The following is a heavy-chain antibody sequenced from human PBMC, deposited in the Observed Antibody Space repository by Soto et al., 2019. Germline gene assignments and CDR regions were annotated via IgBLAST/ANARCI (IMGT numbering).Heavy chain of an antibody. CDR1: GYTFTGYY. CDR3: ARDPRLYSGYDRIEDYYFDY. Sequence: QVQLVQSGAEVKKPGASVKVSCKASGYTFTGYYMHWVRQAPGQGLEWMGWINPNSGGTNYAQKFQGWVTMTRDTSISTAYMELSRLRSDDTAVYYCARDPRLYSGYDRIEDYYFDYWGQGTLVTVSS. CDR2: INPNSGGT. D-gene: IGHD5-12*01. J-gene: IGHJ4*02. V-gene: IGHV1-2*04.